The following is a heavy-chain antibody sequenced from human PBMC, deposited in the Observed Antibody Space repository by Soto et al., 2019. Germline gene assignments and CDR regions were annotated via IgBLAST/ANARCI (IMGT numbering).Heavy chain of an antibody. CDR3: AKREIDSSFYYYGFSYYGMDV. J-gene: IGHJ6*02. V-gene: IGHV3-23*01. CDR2: ISGSGGST. CDR1: GFTFSSYA. D-gene: IGHD3-22*01. Sequence: PGGSLRLSCAASGFTFSSYAMSWVRQAPGKGLEWVSAISGSGGSTYYADSVKGRFTISRDNSKNTLYLQMNSLRAEDTAVYYCAKREIDSSFYYYGFSYYGMDVWGQGTTVTVS.